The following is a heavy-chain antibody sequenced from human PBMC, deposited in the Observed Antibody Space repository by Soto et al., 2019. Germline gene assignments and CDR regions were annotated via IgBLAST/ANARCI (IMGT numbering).Heavy chain of an antibody. J-gene: IGHJ4*02. Sequence: GGSLRLSCAASGFTFSSYAMSWVRQAPGKGLEWVSAISGSGGTANYAQKFQGRVTITADESTSTAYMELSSLRSEDTAVYYCARTGGQYYFDYWGQGTLVTVSS. V-gene: IGHV1-69*01. D-gene: IGHD2-8*02. CDR2: ISGSGGTA. CDR1: GFTFSSYA. CDR3: ARTGGQYYFDY.